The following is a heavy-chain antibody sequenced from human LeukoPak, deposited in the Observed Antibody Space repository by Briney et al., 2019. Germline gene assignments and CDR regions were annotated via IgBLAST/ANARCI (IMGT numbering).Heavy chain of an antibody. Sequence: SETLSLTCTVSGGSISSSSYSWGWIRQPPGKGLEWIGSVSHSGCINYDPSLKNRVTISVDTSKNQFSLKLSSVTAADTAVYYCWAIVTTIKLDFWGQGTLVTVSS. CDR2: VSHSGCI. CDR1: GGSISSSSYS. CDR3: WAIVTTIKLDF. V-gene: IGHV4-39*01. J-gene: IGHJ4*02. D-gene: IGHD5-12*01.